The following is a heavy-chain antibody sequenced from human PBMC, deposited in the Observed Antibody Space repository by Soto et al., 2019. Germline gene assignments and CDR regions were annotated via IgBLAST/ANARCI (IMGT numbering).Heavy chain of an antibody. D-gene: IGHD6-13*01. CDR2: IGTAGDT. Sequence: PGGSLRLSCAASGFTFSSYDMHWVRQATGKGLEWVSAIGTAGDTYYPGSVKGRFTISRENAKNSLNLQMNSLRAEDTAVYYCARAMPRIAAAGTHFDYWGQGTLVTVSS. CDR1: GFTFSSYD. J-gene: IGHJ4*02. CDR3: ARAMPRIAAAGTHFDY. V-gene: IGHV3-13*01.